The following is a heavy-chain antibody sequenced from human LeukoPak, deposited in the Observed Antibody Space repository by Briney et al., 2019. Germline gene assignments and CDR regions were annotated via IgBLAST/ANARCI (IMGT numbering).Heavy chain of an antibody. CDR3: ARNAARDCTSTACWPRWFDP. D-gene: IGHD2-2*01. CDR1: GGSISSGDYY. V-gene: IGHV4-30-4*01. Sequence: SETLSLTRTVSGGSISSGDYYWSWIRQPPGKGLEWIAYIHYSGITSYNTSLKSRVTISVDTSKNQFSLKLNSVTAADTAVYYCARNAARDCTSTACWPRWFDPWGQGTLVTVSS. CDR2: IHYSGIT. J-gene: IGHJ5*02.